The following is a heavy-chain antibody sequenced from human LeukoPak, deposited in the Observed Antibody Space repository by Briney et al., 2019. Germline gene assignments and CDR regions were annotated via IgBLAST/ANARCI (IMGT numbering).Heavy chain of an antibody. CDR1: GGSISSSSYY. Sequence: SETLSLTCTVSGGSISSSSYYWSWIRQHPGKGLEWIGYIYYSGSTYYNPSLKSRVTISVDTSKNQFSLKLSSVTAADTAVYYCARGITVTTYYFDYWGQGTLVTVSS. CDR3: ARGITVTTYYFDY. J-gene: IGHJ4*02. V-gene: IGHV4-31*03. D-gene: IGHD4-17*01. CDR2: IYYSGST.